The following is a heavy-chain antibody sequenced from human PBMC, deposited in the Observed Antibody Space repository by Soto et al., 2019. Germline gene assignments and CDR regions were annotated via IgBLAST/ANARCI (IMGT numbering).Heavy chain of an antibody. Sequence: PGESLKISCKGSGYSFTSYWIGWVRQMPWKGLEWMGIIYPGDSDTRYSPSFQGQVTISADKSISTAYLQWSSLKASDTAMYYCASASGSYLSWFDPGGQGTLVTVSS. V-gene: IGHV5-51*01. CDR1: GYSFTSYW. D-gene: IGHD1-26*01. CDR3: ASASGSYLSWFDP. J-gene: IGHJ5*02. CDR2: IYPGDSDT.